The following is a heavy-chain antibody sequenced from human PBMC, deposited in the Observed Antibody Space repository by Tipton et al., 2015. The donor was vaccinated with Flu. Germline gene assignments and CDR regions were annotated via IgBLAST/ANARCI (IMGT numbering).Heavy chain of an antibody. J-gene: IGHJ5*01. CDR2: TFHSGNT. Sequence: TLSLTCGVSGDSIRSSNYYWGWIRQPPGKGLEWIGNTFHSGNTYVNPSLKSRVTISIDTSRNQFSLKLSSVTAADTAVYYCARRDYSNYVSVPKNWFDSWGQGILVTVSA. CDR1: GDSIRSSNYY. V-gene: IGHV4-39*07. D-gene: IGHD4-11*01. CDR3: ARRDYSNYVSVPKNWFDS.